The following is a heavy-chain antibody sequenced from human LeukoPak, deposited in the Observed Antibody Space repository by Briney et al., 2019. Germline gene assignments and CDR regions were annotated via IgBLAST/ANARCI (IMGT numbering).Heavy chain of an antibody. V-gene: IGHV4-59*12. CDR3: ARDSSGWYPHFDY. J-gene: IGHJ4*02. D-gene: IGHD6-19*01. Sequence: PSETLSLTCTVSGGSISSYYWSWIRQPPGKGLEWIGYIYYSGSTNYNPSLKSRVTISVDTSKNQFSLKLSSVTAADTAVYYCARDSSGWYPHFDYWGQGTLVTVSS. CDR2: IYYSGST. CDR1: GGSISSYY.